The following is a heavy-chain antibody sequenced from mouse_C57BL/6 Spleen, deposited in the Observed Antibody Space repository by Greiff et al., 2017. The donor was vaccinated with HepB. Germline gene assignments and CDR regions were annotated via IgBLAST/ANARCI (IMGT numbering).Heavy chain of an antibody. Sequence: VQLQQPGAELVKPGASVKLSCKASGYTFTSYWMHWVKQRPGQGLEWIGMIHPNSGSTNYNEKFKSKATLTVDKSSSTAYMQLISLTSEDSAVYYCARWGITTVVPTGFAYWGQGTLVTVSA. D-gene: IGHD1-1*01. CDR2: IHPNSGST. CDR1: GYTFTSYW. V-gene: IGHV1-64*01. CDR3: ARWGITTVVPTGFAY. J-gene: IGHJ3*01.